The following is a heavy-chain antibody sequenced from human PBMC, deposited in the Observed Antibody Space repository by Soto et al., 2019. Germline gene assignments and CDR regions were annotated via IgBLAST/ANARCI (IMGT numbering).Heavy chain of an antibody. CDR1: GGTFSSYA. Sequence: GASVKVSCKASGGTFSSYAISWVRQAPGQGLEWMGGIIPIFGTANYAQKFQGRVTITADESTSTAYMELSSLRSEDTAVYYCARVGEGHYDILTGYYKHGMDVWGQGTTVTVSS. CDR2: IIPIFGTA. CDR3: ARVGEGHYDILTGYYKHGMDV. J-gene: IGHJ6*02. V-gene: IGHV1-69*13. D-gene: IGHD3-9*01.